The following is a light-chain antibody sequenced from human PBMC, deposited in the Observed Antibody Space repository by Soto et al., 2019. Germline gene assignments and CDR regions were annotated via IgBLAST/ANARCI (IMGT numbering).Light chain of an antibody. CDR2: KAS. CDR1: QTISSW. V-gene: IGKV1-5*03. J-gene: IGKJ1*01. CDR3: QHYDSYSEA. Sequence: IQMTQSPSTLSGSVGDRVTITCRASQTISSWLAWYQQKPGKAPKLLIYKASTVKSGVPSRFSGSGAGPEFNRTMRSLQPDDFATLYCQHYDSYSEAFGQGTQVQLK.